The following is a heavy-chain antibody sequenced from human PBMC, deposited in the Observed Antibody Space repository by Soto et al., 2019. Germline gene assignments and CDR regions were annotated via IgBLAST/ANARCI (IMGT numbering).Heavy chain of an antibody. CDR2: ISGSGDRA. J-gene: IGHJ4*02. D-gene: IGHD5-12*01. CDR1: GFTFRIYA. CDR3: TKGYGASNSPFDY. Sequence: GGSLRLSCASSGFTFRIYAMNWVRQAPGKGPEWLSGISGSGDRAYHANSVNGRFTISRDNSKNTLYLQVNSLRAEDTAAYYCTKGYGASNSPFDYWGQGTQVTVSS. V-gene: IGHV3-23*01.